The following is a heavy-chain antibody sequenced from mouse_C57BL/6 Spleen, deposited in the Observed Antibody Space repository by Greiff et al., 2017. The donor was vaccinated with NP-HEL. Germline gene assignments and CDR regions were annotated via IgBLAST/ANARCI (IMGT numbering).Heavy chain of an antibody. D-gene: IGHD2-4*01. V-gene: IGHV1-69*01. J-gene: IGHJ3*01. Sequence: QVQLKQPGAELVMPGASVKLSCKASGYTFTSYWMHWVKQRPGQGLEWIGEIDPSDSYTNYNQKFKGKSTLTVDKSSSTAYMQLSSLTSEDSAVYYCARSDDYEGFAYWGQGTLVTVSA. CDR3: ARSDDYEGFAY. CDR1: GYTFTSYW. CDR2: IDPSDSYT.